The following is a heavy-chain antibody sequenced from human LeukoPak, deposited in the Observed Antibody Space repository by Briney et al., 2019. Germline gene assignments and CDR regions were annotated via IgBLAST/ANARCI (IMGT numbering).Heavy chain of an antibody. Sequence: GGSLRLSCAASGFTLSSYEMNWVRQAPGKGLEWVSYISSSGSTKYYADSVKGRFTISRDNAENSLYLQMNSLRAEDTAVYYCARRYCSSTSCTLDYWGQGTLVTVSS. D-gene: IGHD2-2*01. CDR3: ARRYCSSTSCTLDY. CDR1: GFTLSSYE. CDR2: ISSSGSTK. J-gene: IGHJ4*02. V-gene: IGHV3-48*03.